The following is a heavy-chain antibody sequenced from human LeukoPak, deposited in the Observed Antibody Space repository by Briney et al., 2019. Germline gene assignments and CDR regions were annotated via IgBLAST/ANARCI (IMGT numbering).Heavy chain of an antibody. V-gene: IGHV3-69-1*01. J-gene: IGHJ4*02. Sequence: GGSLRLSCAASGFTINSNYMSWVRQAPGKGLEWVSYISSSSTTYYADSVKGRFTISRDNAKNSLYLQMNSLRAEDTAVYYCARDGLGIDYWGQGTLVTVSS. CDR3: ARDGLGIDY. CDR1: GFTINSNY. D-gene: IGHD3-10*01. CDR2: ISSSSTT.